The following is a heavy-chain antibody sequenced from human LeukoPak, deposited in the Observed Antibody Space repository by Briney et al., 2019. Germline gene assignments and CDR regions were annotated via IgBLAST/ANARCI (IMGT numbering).Heavy chain of an antibody. J-gene: IGHJ6*03. CDR2: MNPNSVNT. V-gene: IGHV1-8*01. Sequence: ASVKVSCKASGYTFTSYDINWVRQASGQGLEWMGWMNPNSVNTGYAQKFQGRVTMTRNTSISTAYMELSSLRSEDTAVYYCARGSPVYYYMDVWGKGTTVTVSS. CDR1: GYTFTSYD. D-gene: IGHD4-11*01. CDR3: ARGSPVYYYMDV.